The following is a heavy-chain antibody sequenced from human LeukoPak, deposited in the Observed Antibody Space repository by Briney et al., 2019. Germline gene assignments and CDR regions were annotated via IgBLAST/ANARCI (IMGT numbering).Heavy chain of an antibody. Sequence: WVRRAPGKGLEWIGSIYYSGSTYYNPSLKSRVTISVDTSKNQFSLKLSSVTAADTAVYYCARHGTVGATRGLVDYWGQGTLVTVSS. J-gene: IGHJ4*02. CDR3: ARHGTVGATRGLVDY. V-gene: IGHV4-39*01. CDR2: IYYSGST. D-gene: IGHD1-26*01.